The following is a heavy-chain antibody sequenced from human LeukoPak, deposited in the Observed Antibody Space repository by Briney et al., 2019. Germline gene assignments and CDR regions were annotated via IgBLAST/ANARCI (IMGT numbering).Heavy chain of an antibody. Sequence: PGGSLTLYCAASGFTFSSYAMSWLRQDPGKELEWVSAISGSGGSTYYADSVKGRFTISRDNSKNTLYLQMNSLRAEDTAVYYCAKSTTKAHYYDSSGYPYWGQGTLVTVSS. V-gene: IGHV3-23*01. CDR1: GFTFSSYA. CDR3: AKSTTKAHYYDSSGYPY. CDR2: ISGSGGST. J-gene: IGHJ4*02. D-gene: IGHD3-22*01.